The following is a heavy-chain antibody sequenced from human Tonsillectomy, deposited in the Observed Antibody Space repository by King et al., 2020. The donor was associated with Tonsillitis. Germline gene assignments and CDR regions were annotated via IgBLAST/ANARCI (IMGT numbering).Heavy chain of an antibody. CDR2: IRSKVYGGTT. CDR1: GFIFGDYA. V-gene: IGHV3-49*05. D-gene: IGHD3-16*02. CDR3: TRQKIGGVIADAFDI. J-gene: IGHJ3*02. Sequence: VQLVESGGGLVKPGRYLRLSCAASGFIFGDYAMSWFRQAPGKGLDWVGFIRSKVYGGTTEYAASVKGRFTISRDDSKSIAYLQINSLKTEDTAVYYCTRQKIGGVIADAFDIWGQGTMVTVSS.